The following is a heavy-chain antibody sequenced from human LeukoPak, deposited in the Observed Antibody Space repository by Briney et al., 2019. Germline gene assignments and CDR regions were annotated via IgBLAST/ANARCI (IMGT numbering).Heavy chain of an antibody. D-gene: IGHD6-13*01. CDR3: ARDPAAGTAHYYFDY. CDR1: GYTFTGYC. Sequence: ASVKVSCKASGYTFTGYCMHWVRQAPGQGLEWMGWINPNSGGTNYAQKFQGRVTMTRDTSISTAYMELSRLRSDDTAVYYCARDPAAGTAHYYFDYWGQGTLVTVSS. V-gene: IGHV1-2*02. J-gene: IGHJ4*02. CDR2: INPNSGGT.